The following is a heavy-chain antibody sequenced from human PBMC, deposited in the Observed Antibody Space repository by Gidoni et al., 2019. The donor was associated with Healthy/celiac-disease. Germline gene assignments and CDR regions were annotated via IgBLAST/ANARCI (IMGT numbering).Heavy chain of an antibody. CDR3: TTMVQGDKGGDV. V-gene: IGHV3-15*01. Sequence: EVQLVESGGGLVKPGGSLRLSCAASGFTFSNAWLSWVRQAPGKGLEWVGRIKSKTDGGTTDYAAPVKGRFTISRDDSKNTLYLQMNSLKTEDTAVYYGTTMVQGDKGGDVWGQGTTVTVSS. D-gene: IGHD3-10*01. CDR1: GFTFSNAW. CDR2: IKSKTDGGTT. J-gene: IGHJ6*02.